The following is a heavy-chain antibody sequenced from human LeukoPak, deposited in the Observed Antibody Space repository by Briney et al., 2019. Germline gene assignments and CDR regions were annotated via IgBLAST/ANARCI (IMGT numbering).Heavy chain of an antibody. CDR3: ARGKGSGWTFDY. Sequence: SQTLSLTCAVYGGSFSGYYWTWIRQPPGKGLEWIGEINHSGSTNYNPSLKSRVTISVDTSKNQFSLKLSSVTAADTAVYYCARGKGSGWTFDYWGQGTLVTVSS. J-gene: IGHJ4*02. D-gene: IGHD6-19*01. CDR1: GGSFSGYY. V-gene: IGHV4-34*01. CDR2: INHSGST.